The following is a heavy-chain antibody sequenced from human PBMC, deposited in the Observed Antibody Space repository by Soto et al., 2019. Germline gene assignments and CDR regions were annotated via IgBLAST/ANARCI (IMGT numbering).Heavy chain of an antibody. J-gene: IGHJ3*02. CDR3: AKDQTGAFDI. Sequence: GGSLRLSCAASGFTFSSYAMSWVRQAPGKGLEWVSAISGSGGSTYYADSVKGRFTISRYNSKNTLYLQMNGLRAEDTAVYYCAKDQTGAFDIWGQGTMVTVSS. V-gene: IGHV3-23*01. CDR1: GFTFSSYA. CDR2: ISGSGGST.